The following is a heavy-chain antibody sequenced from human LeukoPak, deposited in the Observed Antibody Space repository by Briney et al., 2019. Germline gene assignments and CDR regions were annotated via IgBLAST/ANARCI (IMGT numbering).Heavy chain of an antibody. CDR2: ISYDGSNK. CDR1: EFVFNSYW. D-gene: IGHD4-17*01. V-gene: IGHV3-30*18. Sequence: GGSLRLSCAASEFVFNSYWMSWDRQAPGKGLEWVAVISYDGSNKYYADSVKGRFTISRDNSKNTLYLQMNSLRAEDTAVYYCAKDGSTVNRYYYYGMDVWGQGTTVTVSS. J-gene: IGHJ6*02. CDR3: AKDGSTVNRYYYYGMDV.